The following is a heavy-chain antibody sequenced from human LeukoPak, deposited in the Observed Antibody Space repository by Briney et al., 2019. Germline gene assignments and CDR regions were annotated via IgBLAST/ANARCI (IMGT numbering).Heavy chain of an antibody. CDR3: ARGVVGATTGWYFDL. V-gene: IGHV3-33*01. J-gene: IGHJ2*01. D-gene: IGHD1-26*01. CDR2: IWYDGSNK. Sequence: SGGSLRLSCAASGFTFSSYGMHWVRQAPGKGLEWVAVIWYDGSNKYYADSVKGRFTISRDNFKNTLYPHMNRLRAEDTTVYYCARGVVGATTGWYFDLWGRGTLVTVSS. CDR1: GFTFSSYG.